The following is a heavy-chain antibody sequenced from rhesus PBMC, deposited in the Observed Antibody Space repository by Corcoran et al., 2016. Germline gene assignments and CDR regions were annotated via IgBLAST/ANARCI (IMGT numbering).Heavy chain of an antibody. CDR3: TGDGYSGSWNY. CDR2: IKNKADGGTA. V-gene: IGHV3-16*01. D-gene: IGHD6-25*01. Sequence: EVQLVESGGGLVQPGGSLRLSCAASGFTFSNNWMSWVRQAPGKGLDWVGRIKNKADGGTAVYAESVKGRFIISRDDSKNTLYLQMNSLKTEDTAVYYCTGDGYSGSWNYWGQGVLVTVSS. CDR1: GFTFSNNW. J-gene: IGHJ4*01.